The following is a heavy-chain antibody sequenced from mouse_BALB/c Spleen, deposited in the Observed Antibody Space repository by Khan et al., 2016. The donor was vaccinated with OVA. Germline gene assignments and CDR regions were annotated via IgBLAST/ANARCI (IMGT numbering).Heavy chain of an antibody. V-gene: IGHV3-2*02. CDR3: AGIRFYYRYSVFDY. CDR1: AYSITSDYA. Sequence: EVELVESGPGLVKPSQSLSLTCTVTAYSITSDYAWTWIRQFPGNKLEWMGYISYSGSPSYNPSLKSRISITRDTSKNQFFLQLISVTTEDTATYYCAGIRFYYRYSVFDYWGQGTTLTVSS. J-gene: IGHJ2*01. CDR2: ISYSGSP. D-gene: IGHD2-14*01.